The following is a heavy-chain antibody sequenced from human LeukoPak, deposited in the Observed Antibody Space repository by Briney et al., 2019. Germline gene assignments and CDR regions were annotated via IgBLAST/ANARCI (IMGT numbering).Heavy chain of an antibody. D-gene: IGHD6-13*01. Sequence: GRSLRLSCVASGFTFRSHAMHWVRQAPGKGLEWVIVISSDGTNKYYADSVKGRFTISRDNAKNMLYLQMNSLRAEDTAVYYCARVWTGVSFAARAFDIWGQGTVVTVSS. CDR2: ISSDGTNK. J-gene: IGHJ3*02. V-gene: IGHV3-30-3*01. CDR1: GFTFRSHA. CDR3: ARVWTGVSFAARAFDI.